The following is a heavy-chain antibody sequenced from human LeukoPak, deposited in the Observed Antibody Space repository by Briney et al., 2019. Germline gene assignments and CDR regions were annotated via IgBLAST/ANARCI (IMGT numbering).Heavy chain of an antibody. CDR3: AITYSSGRDEQYNWFDP. CDR2: INAGNGNT. Sequence: ASVKVSCKASGYTFTSYAMHWVRQAPGQRLEWMGWINAGNGNTKYSQKFQGRVTITRDTSASTAYMELSSLRSEDTAVYYCAITYSSGRDEQYNWFDPWGQGTLVTVSS. V-gene: IGHV1-3*01. D-gene: IGHD6-19*01. CDR1: GYTFTSYA. J-gene: IGHJ5*02.